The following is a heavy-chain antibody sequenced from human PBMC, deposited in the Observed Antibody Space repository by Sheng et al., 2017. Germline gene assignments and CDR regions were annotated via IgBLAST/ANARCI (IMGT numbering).Heavy chain of an antibody. V-gene: IGHV3-43D*03. CDR1: GFTFDDYA. CDR2: ISWDGGST. CDR3: AKDKSRLFGSAGGYFDY. D-gene: IGHD3-10*01. Sequence: EVQLVESGGVVVQPGGSVRLSCAASGFTFDDYAMHWVRQAPGKGLEWVSLISWDGGSTYYADSVKGRFTISRDNSKNSLYLQMNSLRAEDTALYYCAKDKSRLFGSAGGYFDYWGPGNPGHRLL. J-gene: IGHJ4*02.